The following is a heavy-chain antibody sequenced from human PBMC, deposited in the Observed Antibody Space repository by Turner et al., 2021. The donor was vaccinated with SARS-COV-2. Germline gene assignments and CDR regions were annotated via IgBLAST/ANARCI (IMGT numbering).Heavy chain of an antibody. CDR2: IKSKTEGGTT. J-gene: IGHJ6*02. CDR1: GFNFSNAW. Sequence: EVQLVESGGGLVKPGGSLRLSCAAFGFNFSNAWMSWVRQAPGKGLEWVGRIKSKTEGGTTDYAAPVKGRFTISRDDSKNTVYLQMNSLKTEDTAVYYCTTDIGPITIFGVATRYGMDVWGQGTTVTVSS. CDR3: TTDIGPITIFGVATRYGMDV. V-gene: IGHV3-15*01. D-gene: IGHD3-3*01.